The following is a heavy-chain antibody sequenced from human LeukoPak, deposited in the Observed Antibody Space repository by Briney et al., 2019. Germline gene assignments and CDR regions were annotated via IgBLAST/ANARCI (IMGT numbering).Heavy chain of an antibody. CDR2: VDPEDGET. CDR3: ATFRQLPFDY. D-gene: IGHD2-2*01. J-gene: IGHJ4*02. CDR1: GYTFTDYY. Sequence: ASVKVPCKVSGYTFTDYYMHWVQQAPGKGLEWMGLVDPEDGETINAEKFQGRVTITADTSTDTAYMELSSLRSEETAVYYCATFRQLPFDYWGQGTLVTVSS. V-gene: IGHV1-69-2*01.